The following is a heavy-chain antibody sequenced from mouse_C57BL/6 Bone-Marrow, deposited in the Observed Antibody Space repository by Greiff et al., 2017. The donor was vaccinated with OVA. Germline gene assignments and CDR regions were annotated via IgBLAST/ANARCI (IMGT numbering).Heavy chain of an antibody. V-gene: IGHV1-22*01. CDR2: INPNNGGT. CDR3: ARSPFYDGYYWYFDV. D-gene: IGHD2-3*01. CDR1: GYTFTDYN. Sequence: VQLKQSGPELVKPGASVKMSCKASGYTFTDYNMHWVKQSHGKSLEWIGYINPNNGGTSYNQKFKGKATLTVNKSSSTAYMELRSLTSEDSAVYYCARSPFYDGYYWYFDVWGTGTTVTVSS. J-gene: IGHJ1*03.